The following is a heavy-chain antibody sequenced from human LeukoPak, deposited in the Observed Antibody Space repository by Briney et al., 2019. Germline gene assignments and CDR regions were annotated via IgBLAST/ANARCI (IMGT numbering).Heavy chain of an antibody. V-gene: IGHV3-53*01. CDR3: ARGELRAYYYDSSPPAWFNP. CDR2: IYSGGST. J-gene: IGHJ5*02. D-gene: IGHD3-22*01. Sequence: GGSLRLSCAASGFTVSSNYMSWVRQAPGKGLEWVSVIYSGGSTYYADSVKGRFTISRDNSKNTLYLQMNSLRAEDTAVYYCARGELRAYYYDSSPPAWFNPWGQGTLVTVSS. CDR1: GFTVSSNY.